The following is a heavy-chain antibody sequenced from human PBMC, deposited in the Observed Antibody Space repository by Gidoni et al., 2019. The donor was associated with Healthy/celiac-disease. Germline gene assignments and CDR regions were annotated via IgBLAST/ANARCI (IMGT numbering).Heavy chain of an antibody. CDR3: ARGLPYYYYYMDV. V-gene: IGHV3-33*01. CDR2: IWYDGSNK. CDR1: GFTFSSYG. J-gene: IGHJ6*03. Sequence: QVQLVESGGGVVQPGRSLRLSCAASGFTFSSYGMHWVRQAPGKGLELVAVIWYDGSNKYYADSVKGRFTISRDNSKNTLYLQMNSLRAEDTAVYYCARGLPYYYYYMDVWGKGTTVTVSS.